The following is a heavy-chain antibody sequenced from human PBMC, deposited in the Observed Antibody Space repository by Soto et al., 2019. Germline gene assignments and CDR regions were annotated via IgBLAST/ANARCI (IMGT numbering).Heavy chain of an antibody. J-gene: IGHJ2*01. D-gene: IGHD5-12*01. CDR2: INHSGST. CDR1: GGSFSGYY. CDR3: ARGGGYRNWSGRSNWYFDL. Sequence: QVQLQQWGAGLLKPSETLSLTCAVYGGSFSGYYWSWIRQPPGKGLEWIGEINHSGSTNYNPSLKSRVTISVDTSKNQFSLKLSSVTAADTAGYYCARGGGYRNWSGRSNWYFDLWGRGTLVTVSS. V-gene: IGHV4-34*01.